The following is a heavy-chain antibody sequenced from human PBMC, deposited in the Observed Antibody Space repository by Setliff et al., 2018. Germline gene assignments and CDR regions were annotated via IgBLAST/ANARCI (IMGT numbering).Heavy chain of an antibody. CDR2: MNPNSGNT. V-gene: IGHV1-8*02. J-gene: IGHJ6*02. Sequence: GASVKVSCKASGYTFTSYDINWVRQATGQGLEWMGWMNPNSGNTGYAQKFQGRVTMTRNTSISTAYMDLSSLRFEDTAVYYCARDLRDVVVVPSTTGYYHGMDVWGQGTTVTVSS. CDR3: ARDLRDVVVVPSTTGYYHGMDV. D-gene: IGHD2-15*01. CDR1: GYTFTSYD.